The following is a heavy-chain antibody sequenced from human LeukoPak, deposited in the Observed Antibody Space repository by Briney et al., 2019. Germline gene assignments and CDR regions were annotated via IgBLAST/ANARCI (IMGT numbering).Heavy chain of an antibody. CDR1: GGSISSGGYY. CDR2: IYHSGST. D-gene: IGHD6-19*01. J-gene: IGHJ4*02. Sequence: PSQTLSLTCTVSGGSISSGGYYWSWIRQPPGKGLEWIGYIYHSGSTYYNPSLKSRVTISVDRSKNQFSLKLSSVTAADTAVYYCARGGYSSGWFPAFDYWGQGTLVAVSS. V-gene: IGHV4-30-2*01. CDR3: ARGGYSSGWFPAFDY.